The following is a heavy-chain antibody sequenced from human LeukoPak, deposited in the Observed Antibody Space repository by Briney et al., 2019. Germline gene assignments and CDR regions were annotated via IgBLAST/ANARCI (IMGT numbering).Heavy chain of an antibody. CDR3: ARNPSGTTNLDY. V-gene: IGHV1-3*01. J-gene: IGHJ4*02. D-gene: IGHD1-1*01. CDR1: GYTFTSYT. Sequence: APVKVSCKASGYTFTSYTVYWVRQAPGQRLDWMGWINADNGITQYSQNFQGRVTITRDTPASTAYMGLSSLRSEDTAVYYCARNPSGTTNLDYWGQGTLVTVSS. CDR2: INADNGIT.